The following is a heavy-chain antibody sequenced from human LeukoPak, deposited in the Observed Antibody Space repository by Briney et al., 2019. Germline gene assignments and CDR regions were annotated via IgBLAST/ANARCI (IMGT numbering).Heavy chain of an antibody. V-gene: IGHV1-69*13. CDR2: IIPIFGTA. CDR3: AKGRSSSWFFDY. Sequence: VASVKVSCKASGGTFSSYAISWVRQAPGQGLEWMGGIIPIFGTANYAQKFQGRVTITADESTSTAYMELSSLRSEDTAVYYCAKGRSSSWFFDYWGQGTLVTVSS. D-gene: IGHD6-13*01. J-gene: IGHJ4*02. CDR1: GGTFSSYA.